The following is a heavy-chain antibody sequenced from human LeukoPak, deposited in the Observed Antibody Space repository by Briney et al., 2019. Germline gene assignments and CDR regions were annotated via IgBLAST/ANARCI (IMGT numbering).Heavy chain of an antibody. Sequence: SETLSLTCTVSGGSISSRDYYWTWIRQPPGKGLEWIACVYYSGSTYYNPSLKSRITISVDTSKNQFSLKLSSVTAADTAVYYCAREFRSGNKYFDYWGQGTLVTVSS. CDR3: AREFRSGNKYFDY. CDR1: GGSISSRDYY. J-gene: IGHJ4*02. V-gene: IGHV4-31*03. D-gene: IGHD3-10*01. CDR2: VYYSGST.